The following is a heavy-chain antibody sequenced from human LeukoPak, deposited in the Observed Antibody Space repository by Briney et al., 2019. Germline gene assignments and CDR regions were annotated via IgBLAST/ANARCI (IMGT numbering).Heavy chain of an antibody. D-gene: IGHD6-19*01. CDR1: GFTFSSYG. V-gene: IGHV3-33*01. CDR3: ASTSGWYEPIDY. CDR2: IWYDGSNK. J-gene: IGHJ4*02. Sequence: GRSLRLSCAASGFTFSSYGMHWVRQAPGKGPEWVAVIWYDGSNKYYADSVKGRFTISRDNSKNTLYLQMNSLRAEDTAVYYCASTSGWYEPIDYWGQGTLGTVSS.